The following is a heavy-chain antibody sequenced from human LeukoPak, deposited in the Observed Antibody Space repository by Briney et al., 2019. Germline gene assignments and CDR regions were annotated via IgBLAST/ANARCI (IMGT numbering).Heavy chain of an antibody. CDR3: ARDPHAGIFDS. V-gene: IGHV3-48*02. CDR2: ISSGGSTT. J-gene: IGHJ4*02. Sequence: GGSLRLSCVTSGFTFGDFHMNWLRQAPGKGLEHVSYISSGGSTTYYAASVVGRFTISRDDAKNLLYLQMDSLRDGDTAAYYCARDPHAGIFDSWGQGTLVTVSS. CDR1: GFTFGDFH.